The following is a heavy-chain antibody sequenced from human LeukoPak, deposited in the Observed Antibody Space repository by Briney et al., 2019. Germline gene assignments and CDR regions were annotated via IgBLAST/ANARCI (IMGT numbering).Heavy chain of an antibody. D-gene: IGHD5-24*01. CDR2: ISDDGSKN. CDR1: GFTFSSYA. CDR3: AREGKRDDYNFFDY. J-gene: IGHJ4*02. Sequence: GGSLRLSCAASGFTFSSYAMSWVRQAPGKGLEWVALISDDGSKNYYADSVKGRFTISRDNSKNTLYLQMNSLRAEDTAVYYCAREGKRDDYNFFDYWGQGTLVTVSS. V-gene: IGHV3-30-3*01.